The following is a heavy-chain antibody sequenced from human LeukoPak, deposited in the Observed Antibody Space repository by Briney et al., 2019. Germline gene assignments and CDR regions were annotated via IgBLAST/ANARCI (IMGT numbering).Heavy chain of an antibody. CDR2: ISAYNSNT. J-gene: IGHJ4*02. CDR3: ASVEGYSSGWYYFDY. D-gene: IGHD6-19*01. CDR1: GYTFTSYG. Sequence: ASVTVSCKASGYTFTSYGISWVRQAPGQGLEWMGWISAYNSNTNYAQKLQGRVTMTTDTSTSTAYMELRSLRSDDTAVYYCASVEGYSSGWYYFDYWGQGTLVTVSS. V-gene: IGHV1-18*01.